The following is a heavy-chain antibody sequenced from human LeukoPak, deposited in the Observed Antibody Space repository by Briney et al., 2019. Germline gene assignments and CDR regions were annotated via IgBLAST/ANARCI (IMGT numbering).Heavy chain of an antibody. Sequence: EASVTVSFTASGYTFTSYGISWVGQAPGQGLEWMGWISAYNGNTNYAQKLQGRVTMTTDTSTSTAYMELRSLRSDDTAVYYCARLYYYGSGEVDYWGQGTLVTVSS. CDR1: GYTFTSYG. V-gene: IGHV1-18*04. J-gene: IGHJ4*02. CDR2: ISAYNGNT. CDR3: ARLYYYGSGEVDY. D-gene: IGHD3-10*01.